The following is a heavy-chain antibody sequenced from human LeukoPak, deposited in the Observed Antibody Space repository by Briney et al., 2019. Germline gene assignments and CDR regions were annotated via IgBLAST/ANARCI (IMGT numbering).Heavy chain of an antibody. CDR2: INPSGGST. CDR3: ARDRRVVGATTGHYFDY. V-gene: IGHV1-46*01. J-gene: IGHJ4*02. CDR1: GYTFTGYY. Sequence: ASVKVSCKASGYTFTGYYMHWVRQAPGQGLEWMGIINPSGGSTSYAQKFQGRVTMTRDMSTSTVYMELSSLRSEDTAVYYCARDRRVVGATTGHYFDYWGQGTLVTVSS. D-gene: IGHD1-26*01.